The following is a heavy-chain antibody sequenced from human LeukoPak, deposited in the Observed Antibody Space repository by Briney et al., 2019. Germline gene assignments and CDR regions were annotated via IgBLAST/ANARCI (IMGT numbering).Heavy chain of an antibody. CDR1: GFTFSSYE. Sequence: GGSLRRSCAASGFTFSSYEMNWVRQAPGKGLEWVSYISSSGSTIYYADSVKGRFTISRDNAKNSLYLQMNSLRAEDTAVYYCARATAMVTDYWGQGTLVTVSS. CDR2: ISSSGSTI. D-gene: IGHD5-18*01. J-gene: IGHJ4*02. CDR3: ARATAMVTDY. V-gene: IGHV3-48*03.